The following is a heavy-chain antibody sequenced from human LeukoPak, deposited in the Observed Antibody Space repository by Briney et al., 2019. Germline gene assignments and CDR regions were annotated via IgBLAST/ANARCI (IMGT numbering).Heavy chain of an antibody. CDR1: GFAFDDFA. Sequence: GGSLRLSCTTSGFAFDDFAMSWVRQPAGKGLEWVGFIRRRAYGGAAEYAASVKGRFIISRDDSKGIAYLQMNSLKTEDTAVYYCSRNGLVDFDFWGQGSRVIVSP. V-gene: IGHV3-49*04. J-gene: IGHJ4*02. CDR3: SRNGLVDFDF. CDR2: IRRRAYGGAA.